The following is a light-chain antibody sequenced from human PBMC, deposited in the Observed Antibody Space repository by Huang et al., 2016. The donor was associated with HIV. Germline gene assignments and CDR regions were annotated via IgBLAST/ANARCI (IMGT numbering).Light chain of an antibody. CDR3: QQYFNPPVT. J-gene: IGKJ3*01. CDR2: CAS. Sequence: DLVITQSPDSLAVSLGERSNINCKSSPSVLSGNNKNYLAWFQQKSGQPPNLLIYCASTRESGVPDRFSGSGSRTDFTLTINNLQPEDVAVYYCQQYFNPPVTFGPGTKVHVK. V-gene: IGKV4-1*01. CDR1: PSVLSGNNKNY.